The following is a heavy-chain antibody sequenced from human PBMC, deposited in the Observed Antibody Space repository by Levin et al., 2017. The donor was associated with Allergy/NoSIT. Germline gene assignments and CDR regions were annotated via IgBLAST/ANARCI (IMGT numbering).Heavy chain of an antibody. V-gene: IGHV4-59*01. Sequence: SETLSLTCTVSGASITPAYWSWIRQPPGKGLEWIGDISDSENTNYNPALKSRVTISVDMSKNQFSLKVRSVTAADTAVYYCAKAARIKYCSGGDCSYYYYMDVWGKGTTVTVS. J-gene: IGHJ6*03. CDR3: AKAARIKYCSGGDCSYYYYMDV. CDR2: ISDSENT. D-gene: IGHD2-15*01. CDR1: GASITPAY.